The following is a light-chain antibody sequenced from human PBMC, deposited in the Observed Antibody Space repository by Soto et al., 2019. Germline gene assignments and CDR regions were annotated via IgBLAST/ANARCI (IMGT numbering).Light chain of an antibody. J-gene: IGKJ1*01. CDR1: QSVTNNY. CDR3: QQYDSSSWT. CDR2: GAS. V-gene: IGKV3D-20*01. Sequence: EIVMTQCPATLSVSPGDRATLSCGASQSVTNNYLAWYQQKPGLAPRLLIYGASYRANSIPDRFSGSGSGTDFTLTISSLQSEDFAVYYCQQYDSSSWTFGQGTKVDIK.